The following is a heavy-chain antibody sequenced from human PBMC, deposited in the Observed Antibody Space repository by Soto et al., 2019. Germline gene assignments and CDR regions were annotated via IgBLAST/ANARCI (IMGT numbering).Heavy chain of an antibody. D-gene: IGHD6-13*01. CDR1: GGTVSSYA. CDR2: FIPIFVSA. CDR3: ARDKRHSSSWYGVDY. V-gene: IGHV1-69*13. Sequence: SVKVSCKASGGTVSSYAITWVRQAPGKGLEWMGVFIPIFVSAHYAPKFQGRITITADESTSTAYMELSGLTSEDTAIYYCARDKRHSSSWYGVDYWGQGTLVIGSA. J-gene: IGHJ4*02.